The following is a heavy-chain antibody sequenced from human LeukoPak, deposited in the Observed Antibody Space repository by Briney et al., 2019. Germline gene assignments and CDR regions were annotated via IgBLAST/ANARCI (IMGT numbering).Heavy chain of an antibody. D-gene: IGHD3-10*01. CDR1: GFTFSSYW. J-gene: IGHJ4*02. V-gene: IGHV3-7*01. CDR2: IKQDGSEK. CDR3: AKNRGSGSYYDY. Sequence: GGSMTLSCAASGFTFSSYWMSWVRQAPGKGLEWVANIKQDGSEKYYVDSVKGRFTISRDNAKNSLYLRMNSLRAEDTAVYYCAKNRGSGSYYDYWGQGTLVTVSS.